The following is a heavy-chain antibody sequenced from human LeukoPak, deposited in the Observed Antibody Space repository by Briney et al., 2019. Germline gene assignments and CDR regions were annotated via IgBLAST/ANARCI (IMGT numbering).Heavy chain of an antibody. CDR1: GFTFSSYE. J-gene: IGHJ6*02. D-gene: IGHD2-2*01. V-gene: IGHV3-48*03. CDR3: ARDQVRDIVVVPAARSYYYGMDV. Sequence: PGGSLRLSCAASGFTFSSYEMNWVRQAPGKGLEWVSYISSSGSTIYYADSVKGRFTISRDNSKNTLYLQMNSLRAEDTAVYYCARDQVRDIVVVPAARSYYYGMDVWGQGTTVTVSS. CDR2: ISSSGSTI.